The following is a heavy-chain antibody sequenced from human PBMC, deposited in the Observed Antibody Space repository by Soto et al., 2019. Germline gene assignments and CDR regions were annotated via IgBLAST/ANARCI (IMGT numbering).Heavy chain of an antibody. CDR1: GGSFSGYY. V-gene: IGHV4-34*01. CDR2: VNHGGTS. J-gene: IGHJ4*02. Sequence: SETLSLTCAVHGGSFSGYYWDWIRQPPGKGLEWIGEVNHGGTSSYNPSLKSRVTISLDTSKNQFSLKLSSVTAADAAVYYCASYGRGTYYYGYYFHHWGQGTPVTVSS. D-gene: IGHD3-10*01. CDR3: ASYGRGTYYYGYYFHH.